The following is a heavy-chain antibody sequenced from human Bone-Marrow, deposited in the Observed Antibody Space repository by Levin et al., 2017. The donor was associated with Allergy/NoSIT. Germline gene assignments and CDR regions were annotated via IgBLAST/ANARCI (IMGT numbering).Heavy chain of an antibody. V-gene: IGHV3-23*01. D-gene: IGHD1-26*01. CDR1: GFTFGSYA. CDR3: AKDDGSVGATFSDY. CDR2: ISGSGGRT. Sequence: GESLKISCAASGFTFGSYAMNWVRQAPGKGLEWVSTISGSGGRTYYTHSAKGRFRVSRDNSKNTLFLQLDSLSAEDTAVYYCAKDDGSVGATFSDYWGQGTLVTVSS. J-gene: IGHJ4*02.